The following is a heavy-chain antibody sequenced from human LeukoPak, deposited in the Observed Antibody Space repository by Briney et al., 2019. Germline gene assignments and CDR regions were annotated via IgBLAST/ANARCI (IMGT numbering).Heavy chain of an antibody. CDR3: ARERFLEWPGQVKGLIWFDP. D-gene: IGHD3-3*01. V-gene: IGHV4-61*02. J-gene: IGHJ5*02. CDR2: IYTSGST. CDR1: GGSISSGSYY. Sequence: PSQTLSLTCTVSGGSISSGSYYWSWIRQPAGKGLEWIGRIYTSGSTNYNPSLKSRVTISVDTSKNQFSLKLSSVTAADTAVYYCARERFLEWPGQVKGLIWFDPWGQGTLVTVSS.